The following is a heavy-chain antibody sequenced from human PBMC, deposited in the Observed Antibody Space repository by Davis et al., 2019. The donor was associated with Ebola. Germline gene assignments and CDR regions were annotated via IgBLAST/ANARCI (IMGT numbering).Heavy chain of an antibody. V-gene: IGHV1-24*01. CDR3: ARGGRSRFGVANPLWYMDV. CDR1: GYTLTELS. Sequence: ASVKVSCKVSGYTLTELSMHWVRQAPGKGLEWMGGFDPEDGETIYAQKFQGRVTITADESTSTAYMELSSLKASDTAMYYCARGGRSRFGVANPLWYMDVWGKGTTVTVSS. D-gene: IGHD3-3*01. J-gene: IGHJ6*03. CDR2: FDPEDGET.